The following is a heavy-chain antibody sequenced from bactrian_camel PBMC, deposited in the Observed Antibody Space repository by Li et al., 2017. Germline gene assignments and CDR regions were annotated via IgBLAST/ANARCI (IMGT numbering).Heavy chain of an antibody. D-gene: IGHD2*01. CDR2: ITSLPSLFRAA. Sequence: HVQLVESGGGLVQPGESLRLSCVASGITFSRHDMSWVRQAPGKEVEWVAGITSLPSLFRAASYADSVKGRFTISQDNAKNTLYLQMNSLKPEDTAMYYCAADRPPLWSSGSLFERGFDHWGQGTQVTVS. J-gene: IGHJ4*01. CDR1: GITFSRHD. V-gene: IGHV3S6*01. CDR3: AADRPPLWSSGSLFERGFDH.